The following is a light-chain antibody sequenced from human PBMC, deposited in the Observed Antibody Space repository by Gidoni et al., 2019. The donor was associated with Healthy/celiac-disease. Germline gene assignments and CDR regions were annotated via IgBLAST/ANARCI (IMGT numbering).Light chain of an antibody. J-gene: IGKJ2*01. V-gene: IGKV3-11*01. CDR3: QQRSNWPGT. CDR2: DAS. Sequence: TPAPATLSLSPGELASLSVRASQSVSSYLAWYQQKPGQAPRPLIYDASNRATGIPARFSCSGSGTDFTLTISSLEPEDFAVYYCQQRSNWPGTFGQGTKLEIK. CDR1: QSVSSY.